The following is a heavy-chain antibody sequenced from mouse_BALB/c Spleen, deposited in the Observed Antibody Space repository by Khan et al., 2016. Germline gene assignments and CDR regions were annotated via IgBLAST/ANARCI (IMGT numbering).Heavy chain of an antibody. V-gene: IGHV14-3*02. CDR2: IDPANGNT. CDR3: ARSPYDYDVGFAY. J-gene: IGHJ3*01. D-gene: IGHD2-4*01. Sequence: VQLQQSGAELVKPGASVKLSCTASGFNIKDTYMHWVKQRPEQGLEWIGRIDPANGNTKYDPKFQGKATITADPSSNTAYLQLSSLTSEDTAVYDCARSPYDYDVGFAYWGQGTLVTVSA. CDR1: GFNIKDTY.